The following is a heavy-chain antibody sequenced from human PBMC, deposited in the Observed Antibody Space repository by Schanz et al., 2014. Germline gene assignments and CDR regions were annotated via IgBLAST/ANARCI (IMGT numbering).Heavy chain of an antibody. Sequence: QVQLVDSGGGLVKPGGSLRLSCTASGFPFSDYFMAWIRQPPGRGLEWVALVSSDGNNDYYTDSVKGRFTISRDNSKNTVHLQMNSLRAEDTAVYYCARGGPAYYFDDWGQGTLVTVSS. V-gene: IGHV3-30*03. CDR1: GFPFSDYF. CDR2: VSSDGNND. J-gene: IGHJ4*02. CDR3: ARGGPAYYFDD.